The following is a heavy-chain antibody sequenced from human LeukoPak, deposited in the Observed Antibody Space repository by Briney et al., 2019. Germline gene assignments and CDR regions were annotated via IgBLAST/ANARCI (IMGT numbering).Heavy chain of an antibody. Sequence: SETLSLTCTVSGGSISSYYWSWIRQPPGKGLEWIGYIYYSGSTNYNPSLKSRVTISVDTSKNQFSLKLSSVTAADTAVYYCARTARSYCTNGVCSASWYFDLWGRGTLVTVSS. CDR3: ARTARSYCTNGVCSASWYFDL. D-gene: IGHD2-8*01. CDR2: IYYSGST. V-gene: IGHV4-59*12. CDR1: GGSISSYY. J-gene: IGHJ2*01.